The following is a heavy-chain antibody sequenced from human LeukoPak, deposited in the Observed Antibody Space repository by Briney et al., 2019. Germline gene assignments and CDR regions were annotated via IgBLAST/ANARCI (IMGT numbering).Heavy chain of an antibody. CDR3: ARDGIDY. D-gene: IGHD1-1*01. V-gene: IGHV3-7*04. Sequence: GGSLRLSCAASGFIFTDYWMSWVRQAPGKGLEWVANIKPDGSDTYYADSVKGRFTISKDVAENSVFLQMNSLRVEDTALYYCARDGIDYWGQGTLVTVSS. CDR1: GFIFTDYW. J-gene: IGHJ4*02. CDR2: IKPDGSDT.